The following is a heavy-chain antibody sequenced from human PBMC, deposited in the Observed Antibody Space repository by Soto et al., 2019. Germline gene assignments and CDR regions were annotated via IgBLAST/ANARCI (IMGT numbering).Heavy chain of an antibody. CDR1: GFTFSSYG. J-gene: IGHJ4*02. CDR2: ISNDGSNK. V-gene: IGHV3-30*03. CDR3: FGNLFWRGY. D-gene: IGHD3-16*01. Sequence: QVQLVESGGGVVQPGRSLRLSCAASGFTFSSYGMHWVRQAPGKGLEWVSLISNDGSNKYYADSVKGRFTISRDNSNNTIFLQVNSLRAEDTAEYYCFGNLFWRGYWGRGTLVTVSS.